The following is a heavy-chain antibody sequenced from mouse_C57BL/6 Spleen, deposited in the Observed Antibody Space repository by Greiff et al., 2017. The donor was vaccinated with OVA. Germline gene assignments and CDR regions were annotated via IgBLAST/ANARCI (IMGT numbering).Heavy chain of an antibody. CDR1: GYSFTGYY. CDR3: ARSIPYYFDY. V-gene: IGHV1-42*01. Sequence: VQLKESGPELVKPGASVKISCKASGYSFTGYYMNWVKQSPEKSLEWIGEINPGTGGTTYNQKFKAKATLTVDKSSSTAYMQLKSLTSEDSAVYYCARSIPYYFDYWGQGTTLTVSS. CDR2: INPGTGGT. J-gene: IGHJ2*01.